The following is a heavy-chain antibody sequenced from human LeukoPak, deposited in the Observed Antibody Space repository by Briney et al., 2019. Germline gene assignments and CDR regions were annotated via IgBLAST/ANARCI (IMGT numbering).Heavy chain of an antibody. CDR2: INHSGST. V-gene: IGHV4-34*01. CDR1: GGSFSGYY. CDR3: ARAQNWFDP. Sequence: KSSETLSLTCAVSGGSFSGYYWSWIRQPPGKGLEWIGEINHSGSTNYNPSLKSRVTISVDTSKNQFSLKLNSVTAADTAVYYCARAQNWFDPWGQGTLVTVSS. J-gene: IGHJ5*02.